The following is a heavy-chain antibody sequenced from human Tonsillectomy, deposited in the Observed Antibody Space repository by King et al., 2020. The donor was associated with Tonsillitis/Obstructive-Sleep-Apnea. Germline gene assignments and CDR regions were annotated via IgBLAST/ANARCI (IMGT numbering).Heavy chain of an antibody. Sequence: LQLQESGPGLVKPSETLSLTCTVSGGSFSSSSYYWGWIRQPPGKGLEWIGSIYYSGSTYYNPSLKSRVTISVDTSKNQFSLKLSSVTAADTAVYYCAGQGTRKPLYDSSGEEDYWGQGTLVTVSS. CDR2: IYYSGST. V-gene: IGHV4-39*01. CDR3: AGQGTRKPLYDSSGEEDY. J-gene: IGHJ4*02. CDR1: GGSFSSSSYY. D-gene: IGHD3-22*01.